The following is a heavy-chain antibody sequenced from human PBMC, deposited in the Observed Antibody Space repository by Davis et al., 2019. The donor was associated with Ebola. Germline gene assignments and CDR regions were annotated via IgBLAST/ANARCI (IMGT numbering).Heavy chain of an antibody. CDR3: ARASSSGWFYFDY. CDR1: GGTFSSYT. Sequence: SVKVSCKASGGTFSSYTISWVRQAPGQGLEWMGGIIPIFGTAHHTQNFQGRVTITADESTSTAYVELISLRPEDTAVYYCARASSSGWFYFDYWGQGTLVTVSS. J-gene: IGHJ4*02. CDR2: IIPIFGTA. D-gene: IGHD6-19*01. V-gene: IGHV1-69*13.